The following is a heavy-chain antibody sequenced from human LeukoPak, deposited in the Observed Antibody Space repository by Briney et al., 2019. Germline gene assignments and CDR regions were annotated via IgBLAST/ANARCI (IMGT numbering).Heavy chain of an antibody. J-gene: IGHJ4*02. V-gene: IGHV3-7*01. CDR2: IKEDGSEK. CDR3: ARSRSGYYEDY. D-gene: IGHD3-22*01. Sequence: GGSLRLSCTASGFTFSNYWMSWVRQAPGKGLEWVANIKEDGSEKYYVDSVKGRFTISRDNAKNSLSLQVNSLSAEDTAVYYCARSRSGYYEDYWGQGTLVTVSS. CDR1: GFTFSNYW.